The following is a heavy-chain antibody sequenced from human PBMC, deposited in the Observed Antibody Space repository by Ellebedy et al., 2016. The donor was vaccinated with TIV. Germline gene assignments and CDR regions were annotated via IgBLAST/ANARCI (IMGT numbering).Heavy chain of an antibody. CDR2: IYHSGST. J-gene: IGHJ5*02. D-gene: IGHD6-6*01. CDR1: GGSISSGGYS. V-gene: IGHV4-30-2*01. CDR3: ASSALGGSSSTDWFDP. Sequence: SETLSLXCAVSGGSISSGGYSWSWIRQPPGKGLEWIGYIYHSGSTYYNPSLKSRVTISVDRSKNQFSLKLSSVTAADMAVYYCASSALGGSSSTDWFDPWGQGTLVTVSS.